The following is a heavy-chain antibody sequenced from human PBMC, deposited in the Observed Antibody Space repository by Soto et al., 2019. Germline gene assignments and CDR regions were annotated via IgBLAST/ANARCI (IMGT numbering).Heavy chain of an antibody. CDR2: IYYSGST. D-gene: IGHD1-26*01. CDR1: GGSVSSGSYY. J-gene: IGHJ4*02. V-gene: IGHV4-61*01. Sequence: TSETLSLTCTVSGGSVSSGSYYWSWIRQPPGKGLEWIGYIYYSGSTNYNPSLKSRVTISVDTSKNQFSLKLSSVTAADTAVYYCARDPRWELPDYWGQGTLVTVSS. CDR3: ARDPRWELPDY.